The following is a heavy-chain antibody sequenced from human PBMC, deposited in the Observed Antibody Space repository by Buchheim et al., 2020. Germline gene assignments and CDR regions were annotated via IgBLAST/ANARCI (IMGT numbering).Heavy chain of an antibody. Sequence: QVQLVQSGAEVKKPGASVKVSCKASGYTFTGYYMHWVRQAPGQGLEWMGWINPNSGGTNYAQKFQGWVTITRDTSISTAYMDLGRLGSDDKAVDYCASGIIAASGTGYYYYGMDVWGQGTT. V-gene: IGHV1-2*04. D-gene: IGHD6-13*01. CDR1: GYTFTGYY. CDR3: ASGIIAASGTGYYYYGMDV. J-gene: IGHJ6*02. CDR2: INPNSGGT.